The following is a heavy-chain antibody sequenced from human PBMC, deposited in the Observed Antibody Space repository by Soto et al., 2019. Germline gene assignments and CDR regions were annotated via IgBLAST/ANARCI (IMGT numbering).Heavy chain of an antibody. V-gene: IGHV1-18*01. CDR3: AADLHKRGDGDAFDI. Sequence: ASVKVSCKASGYTFTSYGISWVRQAPGQGLEWMGWISAYNGNTNYAQKLQGRVTMTTDTSTSTAYMELSSLRSDDTAVYYCAADLHKRGDGDAFDIWGQGTMVTVSS. J-gene: IGHJ3*02. CDR2: ISAYNGNT. CDR1: GYTFTSYG.